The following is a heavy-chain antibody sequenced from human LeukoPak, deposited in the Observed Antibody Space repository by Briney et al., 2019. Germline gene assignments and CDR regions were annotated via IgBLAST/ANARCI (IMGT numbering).Heavy chain of an antibody. D-gene: IGHD3-22*01. Sequence: GGSLRLSCAASGFTFSSYWMHWVRQAPGKGLAWVSRINSDGSSTSYADSVKGRFTISRDNAKNTLYLQMNSLRAEDTAVYYCARVSSYYDSSGYFNWFDPWGQGTLVTVSS. J-gene: IGHJ5*02. CDR1: GFTFSSYW. CDR3: ARVSSYYDSSGYFNWFDP. CDR2: INSDGSST. V-gene: IGHV3-74*01.